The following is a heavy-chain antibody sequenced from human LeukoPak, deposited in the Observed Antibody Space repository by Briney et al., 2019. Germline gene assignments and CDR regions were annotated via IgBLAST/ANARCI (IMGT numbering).Heavy chain of an antibody. D-gene: IGHD3-10*01. CDR1: GITFSSYA. Sequence: GGSLRLSCAASGITFSSYAMSWVRQAPGKGLEWVSAISGSGGSTYYADSVKGRFTISRDNSKNTLYLQMNSLRAEDTAVYYCAREYMVRGVQTFDYWGQGTLVTVSS. CDR2: ISGSGGST. CDR3: AREYMVRGVQTFDY. V-gene: IGHV3-23*01. J-gene: IGHJ4*02.